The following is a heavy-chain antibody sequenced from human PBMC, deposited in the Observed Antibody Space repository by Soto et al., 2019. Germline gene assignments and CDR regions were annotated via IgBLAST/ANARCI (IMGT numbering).Heavy chain of an antibody. J-gene: IGHJ6*02. CDR1: GGSISSSSYY. Sequence: QLQLQESGPGLVKPSETLSLTCTVSGGSISSSSYYWGWIRQPPGKGLEWIGSIYYSGSTYYNPSLKSRVTISVDTSKNQFSLKLSSVTAADTAVYYCASMVRGVIDGMDVWGQGTTVTVSS. D-gene: IGHD3-10*01. V-gene: IGHV4-39*01. CDR3: ASMVRGVIDGMDV. CDR2: IYYSGST.